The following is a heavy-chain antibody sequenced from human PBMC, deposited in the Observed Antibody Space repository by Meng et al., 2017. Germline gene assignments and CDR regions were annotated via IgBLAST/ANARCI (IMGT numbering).Heavy chain of an antibody. D-gene: IGHD5-18*01. CDR2: INTNTGNP. CDR1: GSTFTSYA. V-gene: IGHV7-4-1*02. Sequence: QVQRVQFGSSLKKPGASVKVSCKASGSTFTSYAMNWVRQAPGPGLEWMGWINTNTGNPTYAQGFTGRFVFSLDTSVSTAYLQISSLKAEDTAVYYCAREPYGYFTDYWGQGTLVTVSS. CDR3: AREPYGYFTDY. J-gene: IGHJ4*02.